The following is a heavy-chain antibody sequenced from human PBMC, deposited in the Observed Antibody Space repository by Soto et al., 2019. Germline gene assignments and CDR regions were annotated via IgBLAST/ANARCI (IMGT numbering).Heavy chain of an antibody. J-gene: IGHJ4*02. CDR2: IIPIFGTA. CDR1: GGTFSSYA. CDR3: ARDLGSGWYNY. Sequence: SVKVSCKSSGGTFSSYAISWVRQAPGQGLEWMGGIIPIFGTANYAQNFQGRVTIAADESTNTAYMELSSLRSEDTAVYYCARDLGSGWYNYWGQGNLVTVSS. D-gene: IGHD6-19*01. V-gene: IGHV1-69*13.